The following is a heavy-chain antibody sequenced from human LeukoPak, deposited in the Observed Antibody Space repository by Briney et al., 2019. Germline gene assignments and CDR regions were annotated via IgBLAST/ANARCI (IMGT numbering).Heavy chain of an antibody. CDR2: IYYSGST. J-gene: IGHJ4*02. D-gene: IGHD3-22*01. CDR1: GGSISSGGYY. Sequence: PSETLSLTCTVSGGSISSGGYYWSWIRLHPGKGLEWIGYIYYSGSTYYNPSLKSRVTISVDTSKNQFSLKLSSVTAADTAVYYCARDYYDSSGYYFTDWGQGTLVTVSS. V-gene: IGHV4-31*03. CDR3: ARDYYDSSGYYFTD.